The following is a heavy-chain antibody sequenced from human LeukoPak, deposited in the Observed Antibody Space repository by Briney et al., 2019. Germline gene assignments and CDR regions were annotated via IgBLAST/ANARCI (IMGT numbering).Heavy chain of an antibody. Sequence: GGSLRLSCAASGFSSSNYGMHWVRQAPGKGLEWVAVISYDGSIEYYADSVKGRFTISRDNSKNTLYLQMNSLRPEDTAAYNCARSYFGGVIVIGDYWGQGTLVTVSS. CDR1: GFSSSNYG. V-gene: IGHV3-30*03. J-gene: IGHJ4*02. CDR2: ISYDGSIE. D-gene: IGHD3-16*02. CDR3: ARSYFGGVIVIGDY.